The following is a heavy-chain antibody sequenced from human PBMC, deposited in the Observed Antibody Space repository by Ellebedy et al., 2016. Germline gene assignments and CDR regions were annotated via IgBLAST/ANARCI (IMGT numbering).Heavy chain of an antibody. D-gene: IGHD6-19*01. CDR2: VFHTGTT. CDR3: AKWNGGWYAFEV. J-gene: IGHJ3*01. V-gene: IGHV4-59*02. CDR1: GGSVSSDY. Sequence: SETLSLTCNVSGGSVSSDYWNWIRRPPGKGLEWIGYVFHTGTTNYNPSLKSRVTMSVDTSKSQFSLRLTSVTTADTAVYYCAKWNGGWYAFEVWGQGTMVTVSS.